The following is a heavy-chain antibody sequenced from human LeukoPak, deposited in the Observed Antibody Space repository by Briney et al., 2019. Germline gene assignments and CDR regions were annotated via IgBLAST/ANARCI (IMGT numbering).Heavy chain of an antibody. CDR3: ARESRYYDSSGYYRQGDFDY. CDR1: GYTFTSYD. J-gene: IGHJ4*02. D-gene: IGHD3-22*01. V-gene: IGHV1-8*03. CDR2: MNPNSGNT. Sequence: ASVKVSCKASGYTFTSYDINWVRQATGQGLEWMGWMNPNSGNTGYAQEFQGRVTITRDTSASTAYMELSSLRSEDMAVYYCARESRYYDSSGYYRQGDFDYWGQGTLVTVSS.